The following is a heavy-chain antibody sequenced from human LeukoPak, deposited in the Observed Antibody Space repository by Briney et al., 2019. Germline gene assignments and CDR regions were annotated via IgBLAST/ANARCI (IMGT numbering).Heavy chain of an antibody. D-gene: IGHD3-3*01. Sequence: PGESLKISCKGSGYSFTSYWIGWVRQMPGKGLEWMGIIYPGDSDTRYSPSFQGQVTISADKPISTAYLQWSSLKASDTAMYYCARGPLWYYDFWSGYLFDYWGQGTLVTVSS. CDR3: ARGPLWYYDFWSGYLFDY. J-gene: IGHJ4*02. CDR1: GYSFTSYW. V-gene: IGHV5-51*01. CDR2: IYPGDSDT.